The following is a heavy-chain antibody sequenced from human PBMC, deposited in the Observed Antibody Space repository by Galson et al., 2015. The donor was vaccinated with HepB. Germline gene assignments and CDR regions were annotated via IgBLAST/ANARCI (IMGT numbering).Heavy chain of an antibody. D-gene: IGHD2-15*01. CDR2: ISFDNANT. Sequence: SVKVSCKASGYTFTNYGVTWVRQAPGQGLDWVGWISFDNANTNYAQRFQGRLTLTTDTSTSTAYMDLRSLRSDDTAVYYCARDHPGGYCTGGGCFTPVYWGQGTLVTVSS. CDR3: ARDHPGGYCTGGGCFTPVY. CDR1: GYTFTNYG. V-gene: IGHV1-18*04. J-gene: IGHJ4*02.